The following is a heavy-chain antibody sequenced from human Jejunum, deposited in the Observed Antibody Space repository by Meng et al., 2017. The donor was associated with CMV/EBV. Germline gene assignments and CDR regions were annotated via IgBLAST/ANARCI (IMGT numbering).Heavy chain of an antibody. CDR3: ARLGTVVVVAVY. Sequence: EVQLVESGGVLVQPGGSLKLSCAASGFTVSSNYMSWVRQAPGKGLEWVSIIYSGGSTYYADSVKGRFTISRDNSKNTLYLQMNSLRAEDTAVYYCARLGTVVVVAVYWGQGTLVTVSS. D-gene: IGHD2-15*01. CDR1: GFTVSSNY. J-gene: IGHJ4*02. CDR2: IYSGGST. V-gene: IGHV3-66*01.